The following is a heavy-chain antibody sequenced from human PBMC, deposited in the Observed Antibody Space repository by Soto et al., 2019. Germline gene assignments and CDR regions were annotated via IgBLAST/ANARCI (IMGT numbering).Heavy chain of an antibody. J-gene: IGHJ4*02. CDR1: GGSISSSSYY. Sequence: QLQLQESGPGLVKPSETLSLTCTVSGGSISSSSYYWGWIRQPPGKGLEWIGSIYYSGSTYYNPSPKSRVTISVDTSKIQFSLKLGSVTAADTAVYYCARIRTFGELHWGQGTLVTVSS. CDR2: IYYSGST. CDR3: ARIRTFGELH. V-gene: IGHV4-39*01. D-gene: IGHD3-10*01.